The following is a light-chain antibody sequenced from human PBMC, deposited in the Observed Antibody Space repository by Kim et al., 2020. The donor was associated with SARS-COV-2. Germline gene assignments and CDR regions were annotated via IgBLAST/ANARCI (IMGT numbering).Light chain of an antibody. V-gene: IGKV1-5*01. Sequence: DIQMTQSPSTLSASVGDRVTISCRASQSGSSWLAWYQQKAGKAPKLLIYDASSLESGVPSRFSGSGSETEFTLTIISLQPDDFATYYCQQYNSYPWTFGQGTKVDIK. CDR3: QQYNSYPWT. CDR1: QSGSSW. J-gene: IGKJ1*01. CDR2: DAS.